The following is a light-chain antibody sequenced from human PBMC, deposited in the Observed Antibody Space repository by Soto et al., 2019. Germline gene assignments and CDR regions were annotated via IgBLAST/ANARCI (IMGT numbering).Light chain of an antibody. CDR1: SSDVGAYNY. Sequence: QSVRTQLASVSGSPGQSITISCTGTSSDVGAYNYVSWYQLHPGKAPKVMIYDVSNRPSGVSNRFSGSKSGNTASLTISGLQAEDEADYYCSSYTGSSTRFVFGTGTKVTVL. CDR3: SSYTGSSTRFV. CDR2: DVS. J-gene: IGLJ1*01. V-gene: IGLV2-14*03.